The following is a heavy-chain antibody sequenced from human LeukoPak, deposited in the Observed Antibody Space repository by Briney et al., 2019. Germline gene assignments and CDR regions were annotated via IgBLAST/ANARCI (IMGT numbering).Heavy chain of an antibody. CDR3: ATALKGYYYGMDV. CDR1: GGSISSGAYS. Sequence: SQTLSLTCAVSGGSISSGAYSWSWIRQPPGNGLEWIGYIYHSGSTYYNPSLKSRVTISVDRSKNQFSLKLSSVTAADTAVYYCATALKGYYYGMDVWGQGTTVTVSS. CDR2: IYHSGST. J-gene: IGHJ6*02. V-gene: IGHV4-30-2*01.